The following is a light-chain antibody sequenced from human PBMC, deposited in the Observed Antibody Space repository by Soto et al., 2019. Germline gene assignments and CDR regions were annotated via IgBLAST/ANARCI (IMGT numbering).Light chain of an antibody. CDR1: QSVTNSY. J-gene: IGKJ1*01. Sequence: EIVLTQSPGTLSLSPGERATLSCRASQSVTNSYLAWYQQKPGQAPRLLISGASNRATGIPDRFSGSGSGTDFTLSISSLEPEDFAVYYCQQYGDSRGTFGQGTKVEIK. CDR2: GAS. CDR3: QQYGDSRGT. V-gene: IGKV3-20*01.